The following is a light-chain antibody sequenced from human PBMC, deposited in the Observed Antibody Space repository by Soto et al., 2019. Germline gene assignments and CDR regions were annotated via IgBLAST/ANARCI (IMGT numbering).Light chain of an antibody. CDR3: LQEYNYPPFT. V-gene: IGKV1-6*01. Sequence: AIQMTQSPSSLSASVGDRVTITCRASQGIRNDLGWYQQKPGKAPKLLIYAASSLQSGVPSRFSGSGSGTDFTLTISSLQPEDVATYYCLQEYNYPPFTFGPGTKVDIK. CDR2: AAS. CDR1: QGIRND. J-gene: IGKJ3*01.